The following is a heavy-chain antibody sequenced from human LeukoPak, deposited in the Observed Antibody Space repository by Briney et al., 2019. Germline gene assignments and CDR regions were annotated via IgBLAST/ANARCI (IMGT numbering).Heavy chain of an antibody. V-gene: IGHV4-34*01. CDR3: ARGPPSSSPPDY. D-gene: IGHD6-6*01. Sequence: SETLSLTCAVYGGSFSGYHWSWIRQPPGKGLEWIGEINHSGSTNYNPSLKSRVTISVDTSKNQFSLKLSSVTAADTAVYYCARGPPSSSPPDYWGQGTLVTVSS. CDR2: INHSGST. J-gene: IGHJ4*02. CDR1: GGSFSGYH.